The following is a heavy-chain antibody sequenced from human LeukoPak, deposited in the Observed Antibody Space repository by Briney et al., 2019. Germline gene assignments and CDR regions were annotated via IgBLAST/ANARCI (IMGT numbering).Heavy chain of an antibody. CDR3: ARGAGTLTPPDY. CDR1: GYTFTGYY. J-gene: IGHJ4*02. Sequence: GASVRVSCKASGYTFTGYYIHWVRQAPGQGLEWMGRINPNSGATNYAQKFQGRVTMTRDTSIGTAYMELSRLRSDDTAVYYCARGAGTLTPPDYWGQGTLVTVSS. D-gene: IGHD6-19*01. CDR2: INPNSGAT. V-gene: IGHV1-2*06.